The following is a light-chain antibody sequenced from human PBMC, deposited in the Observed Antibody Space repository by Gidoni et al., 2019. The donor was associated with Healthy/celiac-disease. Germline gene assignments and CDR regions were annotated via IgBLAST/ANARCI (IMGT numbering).Light chain of an antibody. V-gene: IGKV4-1*01. Sequence: DIVMTQSPDSLSVSLGERATINCKSSQSVLYSSNNKNDLAWDQQKPGQPPKLLIYWASTRESGVPDRCSGSGSGTDFTRTISSLQAEDVAVYYCQQYYSTLTWTFGQGTKVEIK. CDR1: QSVLYSSNNKND. CDR3: QQYYSTLTWT. J-gene: IGKJ1*01. CDR2: WAS.